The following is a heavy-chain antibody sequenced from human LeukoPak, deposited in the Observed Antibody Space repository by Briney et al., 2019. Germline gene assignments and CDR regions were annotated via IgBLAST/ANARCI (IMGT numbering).Heavy chain of an antibody. Sequence: GGSLRLSCAASGFTFSSYVMHWVRQAPGKGLEWVAFIRYDGSNKYYADSVKGRFTISRDNSKNTLYLQMNSLRAEDTAVYYCAKDSYGDYSHFDYWRQGTLVTVSS. D-gene: IGHD4-17*01. CDR2: IRYDGSNK. J-gene: IGHJ4*02. CDR1: GFTFSSYV. CDR3: AKDSYGDYSHFDY. V-gene: IGHV3-30*02.